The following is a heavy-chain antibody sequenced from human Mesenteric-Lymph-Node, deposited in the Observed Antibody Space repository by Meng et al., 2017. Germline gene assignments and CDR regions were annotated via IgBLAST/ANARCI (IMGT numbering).Heavy chain of an antibody. D-gene: IGHD1-26*01. CDR2: ISGGGVTT. Sequence: EVQVLECGGGLVQPGGSLRLSWAASGLSFSSYAMIWVRQAPGKGLEWVSAISGGGVTTYYADSVKGRFTITRDNPKNTLYLQMNSLRAEDTAVYYCAKEPIESGSYHLDYWGQGTLVTVSS. CDR1: GLSFSSYA. J-gene: IGHJ4*02. V-gene: IGHV3-23*01. CDR3: AKEPIESGSYHLDY.